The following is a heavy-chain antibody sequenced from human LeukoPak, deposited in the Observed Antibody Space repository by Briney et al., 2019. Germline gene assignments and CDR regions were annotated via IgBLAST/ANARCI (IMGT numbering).Heavy chain of an antibody. V-gene: IGHV1-3*01. J-gene: IGHJ4*02. Sequence: ASVKVSCKASGYTFTTYAMHWVRQAPGQRLEWMGWINAGNGNTKYSQKFQGRVTITRDTSASTAYMGLSSLRSEDTAVYYCAREGGSITMVRGDYGGQGALVTVSS. D-gene: IGHD3-10*01. CDR3: AREGGSITMVRGDY. CDR2: INAGNGNT. CDR1: GYTFTTYA.